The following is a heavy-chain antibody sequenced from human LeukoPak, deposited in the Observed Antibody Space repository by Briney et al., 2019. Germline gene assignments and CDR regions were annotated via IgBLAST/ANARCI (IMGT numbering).Heavy chain of an antibody. D-gene: IGHD3-9*01. CDR3: AKFYDISTGYFDC. CDR1: GFTFSSYA. CDR2: ISGGGGST. Sequence: GGSLRLSCAASGFTFSSYAMNWVRQSPGKGLEWVSAISGGGGSTYYADSVKGRFTISRDNSKNTLYLQMNRLRAEDTAVYYCAKFYDISTGYFDCWGQGTLVTVSS. V-gene: IGHV3-23*01. J-gene: IGHJ4*02.